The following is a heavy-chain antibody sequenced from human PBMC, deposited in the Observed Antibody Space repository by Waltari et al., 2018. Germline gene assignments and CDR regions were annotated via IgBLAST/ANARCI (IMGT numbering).Heavy chain of an antibody. CDR1: GYTFTDYY. J-gene: IGHJ4*02. CDR2: VDPEDGET. Sequence: EVQLVQSGAEVKKPGATVKISCKASGYTFTDYYMHWVQQAPGKGLEWMGRVDPEDGETIYAEEFQGRVTITADTSTDTAYMELSSLRSEDTAVYYCAADHPTYYYDSSGYPPSFWGQGTLVTVSS. CDR3: AADHPTYYYDSSGYPPSF. V-gene: IGHV1-69-2*01. D-gene: IGHD3-22*01.